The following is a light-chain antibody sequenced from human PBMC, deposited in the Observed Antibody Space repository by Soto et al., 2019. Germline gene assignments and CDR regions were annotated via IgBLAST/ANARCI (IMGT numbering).Light chain of an antibody. V-gene: IGKV3-20*01. CDR3: QQYGSSPLT. J-gene: IGKJ4*01. Sequence: EIVLTQSPGTLSLSPGERATLSCSASQSVSSSYLAWYQQKPGQAPRLLIYGASTRATAIPDRFSGSGSGTDFTLTISRLEPEDFALYYCQQYGSSPLTFGGGTKVDIK. CDR2: GAS. CDR1: QSVSSSY.